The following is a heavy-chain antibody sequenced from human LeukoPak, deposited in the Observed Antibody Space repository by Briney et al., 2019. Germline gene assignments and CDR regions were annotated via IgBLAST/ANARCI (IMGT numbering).Heavy chain of an antibody. V-gene: IGHV1-2*02. J-gene: IGHJ4*02. CDR1: GYTFTGYY. CDR2: INHNSGGT. D-gene: IGHD5-12*01. CDR3: ARDLERWLQSTTSSLGL. Sequence: GASVKVSCTASGYTFTGYYMHWVRQAPGQGLEWMGWINHNSGGTNYAQKFQGRVTMTRDTSISTAYMELSRLRSDDTAVYYCARDLERWLQSTTSSLGLWGQGTLVTVSS.